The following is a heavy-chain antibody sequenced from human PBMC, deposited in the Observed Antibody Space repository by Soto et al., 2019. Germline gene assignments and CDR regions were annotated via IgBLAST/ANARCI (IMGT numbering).Heavy chain of an antibody. J-gene: IGHJ3*02. Sequence: GGSLRLSCAASGFTFSSYAMSWVRQAPGKGLEWVSAISGSGGSTYYADSVKGRFTISRDNSKNTLYLQMNSLRAEDTAVYYCAKDLRPQGDYDILTGYVAFDIWGQGTMVTVSS. CDR2: ISGSGGST. CDR3: AKDLRPQGDYDILTGYVAFDI. V-gene: IGHV3-23*01. CDR1: GFTFSSYA. D-gene: IGHD3-9*01.